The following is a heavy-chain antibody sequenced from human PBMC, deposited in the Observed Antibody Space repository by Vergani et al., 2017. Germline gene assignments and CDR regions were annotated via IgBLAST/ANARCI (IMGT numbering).Heavy chain of an antibody. J-gene: IGHJ4*02. CDR3: ARGTYYDFWSGYYPFDY. V-gene: IGHV4-59*01. CDR2: IYYSGST. Sequence: QVQLQESGPGLVKPSETLSLTCTVSGGSISSYYWSWIRQPPGKGLEWIGYIYYSGSTNYNPSLKSRVTISVDTSKNQFSLKLSSVTAADTAVYYCARGTYYDFWSGYYPFDYWGQGTLVTVSS. CDR1: GGSISSYY. D-gene: IGHD3-3*01.